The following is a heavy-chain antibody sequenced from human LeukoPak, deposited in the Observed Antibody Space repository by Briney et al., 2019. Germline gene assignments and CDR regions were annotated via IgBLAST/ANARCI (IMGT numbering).Heavy chain of an antibody. V-gene: IGHV4-59*01. CDR1: GGSISSYY. D-gene: IGHD5-18*01. J-gene: IGHJ4*02. Sequence: SETLSLTCTVSGGSISSYYWSWIRQPPGKGLEWIGYIYYSGSTNYNPSLKSRVTISVDTSKNQFSLELSSVTAADTAVYYCARVVQLWSPHFDYWGQGTLVTVSS. CDR3: ARVVQLWSPHFDY. CDR2: IYYSGST.